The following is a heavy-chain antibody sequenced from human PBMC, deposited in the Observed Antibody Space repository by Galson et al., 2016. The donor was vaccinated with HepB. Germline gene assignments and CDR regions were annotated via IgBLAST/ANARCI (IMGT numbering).Heavy chain of an antibody. CDR1: GFTFSGSV. Sequence: SLRLSCAASGFTFSGSVMHWVCQASGKGLEWVGRVRSKGNSYATGYAASVKGRFTISRDDSKNTAYLQMNSLKTEDTAVYYCTRAPSGWYPLDYWGQGTLVTVSS. V-gene: IGHV3-73*01. D-gene: IGHD6-19*01. J-gene: IGHJ4*02. CDR2: VRSKGNSYAT. CDR3: TRAPSGWYPLDY.